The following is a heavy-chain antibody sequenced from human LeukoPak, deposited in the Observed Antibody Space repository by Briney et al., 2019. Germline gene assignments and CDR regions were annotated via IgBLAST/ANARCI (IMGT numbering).Heavy chain of an antibody. CDR2: ISGSGGST. D-gene: IGHD2-15*01. CDR1: GFTFSSYA. J-gene: IGHJ5*02. CDR3: ARDAVVVAATINWFDP. V-gene: IGHV3-23*01. Sequence: GGSLRLSCAASGFTFSSYAMSWVRQAPGKGLEWVSAISGSGGSTYYADSVKGRFTISRDNSKNTLYLQMNSLRAEDTAVYYCARDAVVVAATINWFDPWGQGTLVTVSS.